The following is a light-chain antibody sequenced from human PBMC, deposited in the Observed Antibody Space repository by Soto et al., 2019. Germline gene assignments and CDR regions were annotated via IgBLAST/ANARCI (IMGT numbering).Light chain of an antibody. J-gene: IGKJ1*01. CDR3: QQYGSAPRT. CDR2: DAS. CDR1: QSVSSDS. Sequence: EIVLTQSPGTLSLSPGERAILSCRASQSVSSDSLAWYRQKPGQAPRRLVYDASSTATGIPDRFSGSGSGTDFTLTISRLEPEDFAVYYCQQYGSAPRTFGQGTKVEIK. V-gene: IGKV3-20*01.